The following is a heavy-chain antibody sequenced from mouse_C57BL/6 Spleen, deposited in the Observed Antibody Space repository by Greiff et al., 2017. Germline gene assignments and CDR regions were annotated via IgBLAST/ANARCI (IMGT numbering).Heavy chain of an antibody. Sequence: EVKLQESGPGLVKPSQSLSLTCSVTGYSITSGYYWNWIRQFPGNKLEWMGYIRYDGSNNYNPSLKNRISITRDTSKNQLFLKLNSVTTEDTATYYCARDRDLVYYFDGWGKGTTLTVAS. CDR2: IRYDGSN. CDR3: ARDRDLVYYFDG. CDR1: GYSITSGYY. D-gene: IGHD1-1*02. V-gene: IGHV3-6*01. J-gene: IGHJ2*01.